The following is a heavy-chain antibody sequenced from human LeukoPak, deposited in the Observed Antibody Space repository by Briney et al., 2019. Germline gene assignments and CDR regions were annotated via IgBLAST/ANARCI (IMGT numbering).Heavy chain of an antibody. CDR1: GFTFGRHT. D-gene: IGHD3-16*01. Sequence: GGSLRLSCAASGFTFGRHTMNWVRQAPGKGLEWVSSIDGSGRYIYYGGSLKGRFTISRDNPKNSLFLQMISLRAEDTAVYYCATSRLSVASAFDIWGQGTLVSVSS. J-gene: IGHJ3*02. V-gene: IGHV3-21*01. CDR2: IDGSGRYI. CDR3: ATSRLSVASAFDI.